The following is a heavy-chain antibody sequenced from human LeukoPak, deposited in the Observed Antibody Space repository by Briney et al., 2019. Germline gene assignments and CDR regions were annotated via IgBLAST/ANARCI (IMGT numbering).Heavy chain of an antibody. CDR3: AKDNRNYGMDV. CDR1: GFTFSSYG. Sequence: GGSLRLSCAASGFTFSSYGMHWVRQAPGKGLEWVAVISDDGNKKYFADSVKGRFTISRDYSKNTLHLQMNSLRAEDTAMYYCAKDNRNYGMDVWGQGTTVTVSS. CDR2: ISDDGNKK. J-gene: IGHJ6*02. V-gene: IGHV3-30*18.